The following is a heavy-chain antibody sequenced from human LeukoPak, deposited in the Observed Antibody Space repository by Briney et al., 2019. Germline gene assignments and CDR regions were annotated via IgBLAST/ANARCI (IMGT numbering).Heavy chain of an antibody. V-gene: IGHV1-46*01. CDR2: IDPSAGST. Sequence: ASVKVSCKASGYTFTNYYMHWVRQAPGQGLEWMGVIDPSAGSTTYAQKFRGRVTMTRDTATSTAYMELRSLRSDDTAVYYCARVSRRVAARLVYGGDYWGQGTLVTVSS. J-gene: IGHJ4*02. D-gene: IGHD6-6*01. CDR1: GYTFTNYY. CDR3: ARVSRRVAARLVYGGDY.